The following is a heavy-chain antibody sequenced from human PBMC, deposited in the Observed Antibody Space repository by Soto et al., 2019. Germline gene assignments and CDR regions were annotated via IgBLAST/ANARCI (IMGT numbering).Heavy chain of an antibody. V-gene: IGHV3-15*01. CDR3: TTLNYDFWSGYYYYGMDV. J-gene: IGHJ6*02. Sequence: GGSLRLSCAASGFTFSNAWMSWVRQAPGKGLEWVGRIKSKTDGGTTHYAAPVKGRFTISRDDSKNTLYLQMNSLKTEDTAVYYCTTLNYDFWSGYYYYGMDVWGQGTTVTVSS. CDR1: GFTFSNAW. D-gene: IGHD3-3*01. CDR2: IKSKTDGGTT.